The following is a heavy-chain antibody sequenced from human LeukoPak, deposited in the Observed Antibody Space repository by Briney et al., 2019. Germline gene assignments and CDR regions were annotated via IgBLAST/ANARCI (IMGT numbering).Heavy chain of an antibody. Sequence: GRSLRLSCAASGFTFSSYAMYWVRQAPGKGLEWVSAISGSAVSTYYADSVKGRFTISRDNSKNTLYLQMNSLRVEDTAVYYCAKAVPKAVVTPSFDYWGQGTLVTVSS. CDR3: AKAVPKAVVTPSFDY. D-gene: IGHD4-23*01. J-gene: IGHJ4*02. V-gene: IGHV3-23*01. CDR2: ISGSAVST. CDR1: GFTFSSYA.